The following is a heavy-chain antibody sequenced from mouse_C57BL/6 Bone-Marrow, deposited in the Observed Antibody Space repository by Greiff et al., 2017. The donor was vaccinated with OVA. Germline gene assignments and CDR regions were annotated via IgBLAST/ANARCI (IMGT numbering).Heavy chain of an antibody. CDR2: IYPGSGNT. Sequence: QVQLQQSGPELVKPGASVKISCKASGYSFTSYYIHWVKQRPGQGLAWIGWIYPGSGNTKYNEKFKGKATLTADTSSSTAYMQLSSLTSEDSAVYYCARWGGQLRLLYWGQGTTLTVSS. CDR1: GYSFTSYY. V-gene: IGHV1-66*01. D-gene: IGHD3-2*02. CDR3: ARWGGQLRLLY. J-gene: IGHJ2*01.